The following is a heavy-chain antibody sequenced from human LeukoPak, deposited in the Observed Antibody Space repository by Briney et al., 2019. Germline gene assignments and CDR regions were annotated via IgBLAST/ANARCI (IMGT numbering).Heavy chain of an antibody. CDR2: GDGDGSHS. CDR3: AYSDHFDN. J-gene: IGHJ4*02. D-gene: IGHD4-17*01. Sequence: GGSLRLSCAASGFTFSSYWMHWIRQAPGKGLVWVSRGDGDGSHSTYADSVKGRFTISRDNAKNTLYLQMNSLTGEDTAVYYCAYSDHFDNWGQGTLVTVSS. V-gene: IGHV3-74*03. CDR1: GFTFSSYW.